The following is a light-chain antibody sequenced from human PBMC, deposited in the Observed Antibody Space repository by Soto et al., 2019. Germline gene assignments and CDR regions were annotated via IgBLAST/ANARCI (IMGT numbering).Light chain of an antibody. V-gene: IGLV2-11*01. CDR2: DVN. Sequence: QSVLTQPRSVSGSPGQSVTISCTGTSSDVGGYNYVSWYQHHPGKAPKLMIYDVNKRPSGVPDRFSGSKSGNTASLTISGLQAEDEADYYCCSYAGRYTSPVFGGGTQLTVL. J-gene: IGLJ2*01. CDR1: SSDVGGYNY. CDR3: CSYAGRYTSPV.